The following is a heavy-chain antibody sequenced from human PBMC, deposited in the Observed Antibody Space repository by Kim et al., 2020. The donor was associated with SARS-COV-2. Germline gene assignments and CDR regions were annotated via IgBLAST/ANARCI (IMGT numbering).Heavy chain of an antibody. CDR3: AKDCSGGSCFDY. V-gene: IGHV3-9*01. Sequence: GYADSVKGRFTISRDNAKNSLYLQMNSLRAEDTALYYCAKDCSGGSCFDYWGQGTLVTVSS. D-gene: IGHD2-15*01. J-gene: IGHJ4*02.